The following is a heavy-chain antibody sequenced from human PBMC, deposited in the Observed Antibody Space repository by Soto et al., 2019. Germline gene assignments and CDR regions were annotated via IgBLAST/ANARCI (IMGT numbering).Heavy chain of an antibody. CDR1: GFTFSSYS. Sequence: EVQLVESGGGLVKPGGSLRLSCAASGFTFSSYSMNWVRQAPGKGLEWVSSISSSSSYIYYADSVKGRFTISRDNAKNSLELQTTSLRAEDTAVYYCAGAHYTIRQERGNGCSHGNWFDPWGQGTLVTVSS. V-gene: IGHV3-21*01. D-gene: IGHD5-18*01. CDR2: ISSSSSYI. CDR3: AGAHYTIRQERGNGCSHGNWFDP. J-gene: IGHJ5*02.